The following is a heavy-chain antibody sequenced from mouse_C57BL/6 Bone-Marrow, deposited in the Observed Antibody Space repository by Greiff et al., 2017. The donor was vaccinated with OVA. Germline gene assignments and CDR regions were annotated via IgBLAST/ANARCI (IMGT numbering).Heavy chain of an antibody. CDR1: GFTFSSYT. V-gene: IGHV5-9*01. CDR2: ISGGGGNI. CDR3: ARQGTWFAY. Sequence: EVMLVESGGGLVKPGGSLKLSCAASGFTFSSYTLSWVRQTPEKRLEWVATISGGGGNIYYPDSVKGRFTISGDKATNTLFLQMSSLRSEDTALYYCARQGTWFAYWGQGTLVTVSA. J-gene: IGHJ3*01.